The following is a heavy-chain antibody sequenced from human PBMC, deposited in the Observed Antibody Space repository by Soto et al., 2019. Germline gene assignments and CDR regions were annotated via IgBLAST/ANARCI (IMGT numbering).Heavy chain of an antibody. D-gene: IGHD2-15*01. Sequence: EVQVVESGGGLVQPGGSLRLSCAASGFNVSRNYMAWVRLAPGRGLEWVSFIYNDGRTADADSVKGRFIISKDHSKNTLALQLNSLRVEYTSVYYCARSTPLAMGDSFDIWGRGTAVIVSS. CDR2: IYNDGRT. J-gene: IGHJ3*02. V-gene: IGHV3-66*01. CDR1: GFNVSRNY. CDR3: ARSTPLAMGDSFDI.